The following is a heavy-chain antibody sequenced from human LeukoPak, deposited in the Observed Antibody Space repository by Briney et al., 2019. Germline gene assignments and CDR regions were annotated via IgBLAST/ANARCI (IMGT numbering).Heavy chain of an antibody. Sequence: SETLSLTCAVYGGSFSGYYWSWIRQPPGKGLEWIGEINHSGSTNYNPSLKSRVTISVDTSKNQFSLKLSSVTAADTAVYYCARGVGVGAFSWFDPWGQGTLVTVSS. CDR2: INHSGST. D-gene: IGHD1-26*01. CDR1: GGSFSGYY. J-gene: IGHJ5*02. V-gene: IGHV4-34*01. CDR3: ARGVGVGAFSWFDP.